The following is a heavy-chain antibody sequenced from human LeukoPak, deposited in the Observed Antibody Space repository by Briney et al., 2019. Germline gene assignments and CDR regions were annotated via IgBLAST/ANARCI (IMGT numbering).Heavy chain of an antibody. V-gene: IGHV1-2*02. J-gene: IGHJ5*02. Sequence: ASVKVSCKASGYTFTGYYMHWVRQAPGQGLEWMGWINPNSGGTNYAQKFQGRVNMTRDTSISTAYMELRRLRSDDTAVYYCARPLKDSSSSNWFDPWGQGTLVTVSS. CDR3: ARPLKDSSSSNWFDP. CDR2: INPNSGGT. CDR1: GYTFTGYY. D-gene: IGHD6-6*01.